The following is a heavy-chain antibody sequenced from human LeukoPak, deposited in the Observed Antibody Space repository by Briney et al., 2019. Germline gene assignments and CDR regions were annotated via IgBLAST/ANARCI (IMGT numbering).Heavy chain of an antibody. D-gene: IGHD3-9*01. Sequence: GRSLRLSCAASGFTFSTYGMHWVRQAPGKGLEWVSVIYSGGSTYYADSVKGRFTISRDNSKNTLYLQMNSLRAEDTAVYYCARAFLRYKDDAFDIWGQGTMVTVSS. V-gene: IGHV3-66*01. CDR2: IYSGGST. J-gene: IGHJ3*02. CDR1: GFTFSTYG. CDR3: ARAFLRYKDDAFDI.